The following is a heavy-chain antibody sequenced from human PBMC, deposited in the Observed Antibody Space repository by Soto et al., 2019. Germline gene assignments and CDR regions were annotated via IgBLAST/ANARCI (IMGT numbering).Heavy chain of an antibody. Sequence: SETLSLTCTVSGGSISSSSYYWGWIRQPPGKGLEWIGSIYYSGSTYYNPSLKSRVTISVDTSKNQFSLKLSSVTAADTAVYYCAGAVYSGYDTRFDYWGQGTLVTVSS. D-gene: IGHD5-12*01. J-gene: IGHJ4*02. CDR3: AGAVYSGYDTRFDY. CDR1: GGSISSSSYY. V-gene: IGHV4-39*01. CDR2: IYYSGST.